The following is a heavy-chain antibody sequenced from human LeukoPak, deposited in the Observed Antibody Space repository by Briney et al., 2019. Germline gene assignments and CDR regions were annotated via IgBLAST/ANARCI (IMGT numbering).Heavy chain of an antibody. D-gene: IGHD4-17*01. Sequence: PSETLSLTCTVSGGSISSYYWSWIRQPPGKGLEWIGYIYYSGSTNYNPSLKSRVTISVDTSKNQFSLKLNSVTAADTAVYYCARPYGDPPLDAFDIWGQGTMVTVSS. CDR3: ARPYGDPPLDAFDI. CDR2: IYYSGST. J-gene: IGHJ3*02. V-gene: IGHV4-59*01. CDR1: GGSISSYY.